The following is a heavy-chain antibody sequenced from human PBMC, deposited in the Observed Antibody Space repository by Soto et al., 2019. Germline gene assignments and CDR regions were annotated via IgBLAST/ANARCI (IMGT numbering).Heavy chain of an antibody. J-gene: IGHJ5*02. D-gene: IGHD6-6*01. CDR1: GASMSSGGYY. CDR2: IYYSGST. Sequence: SETLSLTCTVSGASMSSGGYYWTWIRQSPGKGLEWIGYIYYSGSTYYNPSLESRVAISLDTSRSQFSLTLRSVTAADTAIYYCARDRHNNFFDPWGQGTLVTVS. V-gene: IGHV4-31*03. CDR3: ARDRHNNFFDP.